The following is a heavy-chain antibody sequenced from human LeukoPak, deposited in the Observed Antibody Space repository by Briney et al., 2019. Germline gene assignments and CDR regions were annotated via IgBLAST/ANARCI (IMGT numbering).Heavy chain of an antibody. D-gene: IGHD4-17*01. CDR1: GLTFSSYG. Sequence: GGSLRLSCAASGLTFSSYGMDWVRQAPGKGLEWVAFIRYDGSNKYYADSVKGRFTISRDNAKNSLYLQMNSLRAEDTAVYYCARGMTTVTTWFDPWGQGTLVTVSS. CDR2: IRYDGSNK. V-gene: IGHV3-30*02. CDR3: ARGMTTVTTWFDP. J-gene: IGHJ5*02.